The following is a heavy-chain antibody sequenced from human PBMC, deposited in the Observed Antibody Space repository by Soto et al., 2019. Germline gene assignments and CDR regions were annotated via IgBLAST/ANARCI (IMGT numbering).Heavy chain of an antibody. D-gene: IGHD6-19*01. Sequence: PSETLSLTCTVSGGSISSYYWSWIRQPPGKGLEWIGYIYYSGSTNYNPSLKSRVTISVDTSKNQFSLKLSSVTAADTAVYYCASGYSGWTGTAGYYYYYMDVWGKGTTVTVSS. CDR2: IYYSGST. CDR3: ASGYSGWTGTAGYYYYYMDV. J-gene: IGHJ6*03. V-gene: IGHV4-59*08. CDR1: GGSISSYY.